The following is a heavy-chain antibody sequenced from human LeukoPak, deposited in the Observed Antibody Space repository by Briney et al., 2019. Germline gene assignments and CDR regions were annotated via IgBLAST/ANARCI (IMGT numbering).Heavy chain of an antibody. CDR1: GFTFSSYS. CDR2: ISSSSSYI. V-gene: IGHV3-21*01. Sequence: GGSLRLSCAASGFTFSSYSMNWVRQAPGKGLEWVSSISSSSSYIYYADSVKGRFTISRDNAKNSLYLQMNSLRAEDTAVYYCASLPYCSGGSCYSGYWGQGTLVTVSS. J-gene: IGHJ4*02. D-gene: IGHD2-15*01. CDR3: ASLPYCSGGSCYSGY.